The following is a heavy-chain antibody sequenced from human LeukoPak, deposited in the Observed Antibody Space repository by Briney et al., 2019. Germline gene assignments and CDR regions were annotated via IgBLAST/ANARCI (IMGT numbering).Heavy chain of an antibody. CDR2: ISSSSSYI. CDR3: ARVRAYDSSGYYYDYFDY. D-gene: IGHD3-22*01. CDR1: GFTFSSYS. Sequence: GGSLRLSCAASGFTFSSYSMNWVRQAPGKGLEWVSSISSSSSYIYYADSVKGRFTISRDNAKNSLYLQMNSLRAEDTAVYYCARVRAYDSSGYYYDYFDYWGQGTLVTVSS. J-gene: IGHJ4*02. V-gene: IGHV3-21*01.